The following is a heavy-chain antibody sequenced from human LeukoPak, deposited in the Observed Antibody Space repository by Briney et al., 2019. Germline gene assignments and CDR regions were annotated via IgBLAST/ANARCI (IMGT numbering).Heavy chain of an antibody. CDR2: ISSSSSYI. Sequence: GGSLRLSCAASGFTFSSYSMNWVRQAPGKGLEWVSSISSSSSYIYYADSVKGRFTISRDNAKNSLYLQMNSLRAEDTAVYYCARDGSSRDFDYWGQGTLVTVSS. CDR1: GFTFSSYS. D-gene: IGHD6-6*01. J-gene: IGHJ4*02. CDR3: ARDGSSRDFDY. V-gene: IGHV3-21*01.